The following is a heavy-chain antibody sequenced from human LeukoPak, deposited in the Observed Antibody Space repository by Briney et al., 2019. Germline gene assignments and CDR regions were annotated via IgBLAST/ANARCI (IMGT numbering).Heavy chain of an antibody. Sequence: SETLSLTCAVSGGSFSSGGYSWSWIRQPPGKGLEWIRFVYYSGSTYYNPSLKSRVTISINTSKNQFSLKLNSVTAADTAVYFCARDRDGYRGFDAFDIWGQGTMVTVSS. D-gene: IGHD5-24*01. CDR2: VYYSGST. J-gene: IGHJ3*02. CDR1: GGSFSSGGYS. CDR3: ARDRDGYRGFDAFDI. V-gene: IGHV4-30-4*07.